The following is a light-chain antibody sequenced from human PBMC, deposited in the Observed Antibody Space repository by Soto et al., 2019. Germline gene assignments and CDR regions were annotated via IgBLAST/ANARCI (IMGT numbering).Light chain of an antibody. CDR3: LQYGNPPQT. Sequence: EIVLTQSPGTLSLSPGEPVTLSCRASQTVLSSYVAWYQQKPGQAPRLLIYGASSRATGIPDRFSGGGSGTDFTLTISRLEPEDFGIYYCLQYGNPPQTFGQGTKVDIK. V-gene: IGKV3-20*01. CDR1: QTVLSSY. CDR2: GAS. J-gene: IGKJ1*01.